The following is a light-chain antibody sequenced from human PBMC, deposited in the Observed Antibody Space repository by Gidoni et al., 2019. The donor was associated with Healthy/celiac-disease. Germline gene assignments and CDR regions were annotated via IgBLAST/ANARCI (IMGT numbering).Light chain of an antibody. CDR2: AAS. J-gene: IGKJ2*01. CDR1: QSISSY. CDR3: QQSYSTPPRT. V-gene: IGKV1-39*01. Sequence: DIQMTQSPSSLSASVGDRVTITCRASQSISSYLNWYQQKPGKAPKLLIYAASSLQSGVPSRFSGSGSGTDFTLTISSLQPEDCATDYCQQSYSTPPRTFGQGTKLEIK.